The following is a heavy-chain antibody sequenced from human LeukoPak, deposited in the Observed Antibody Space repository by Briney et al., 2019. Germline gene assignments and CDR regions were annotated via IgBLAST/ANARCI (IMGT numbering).Heavy chain of an antibody. V-gene: IGHV4-34*01. CDR2: INHSGST. Sequence: ASETLSLTCAVYGGSFSGYYWSWIRQPPGKGLEWIGEINHSGSTNYNPSLKSRVTISVDTSKNQFSLKLSSVTAADTAVYYCARRPWIQRMAFWFDPWGQGTLVTVSS. CDR1: GGSFSGYY. D-gene: IGHD5-18*01. J-gene: IGHJ5*02. CDR3: ARRPWIQRMAFWFDP.